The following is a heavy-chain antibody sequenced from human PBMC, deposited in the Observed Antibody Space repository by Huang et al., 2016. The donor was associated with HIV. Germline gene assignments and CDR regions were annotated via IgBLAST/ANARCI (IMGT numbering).Heavy chain of an antibody. J-gene: IGHJ4*02. V-gene: IGHV3-30*18. CDR2: RSYGGRSK. CDR1: GFTFNKFD. Sequence: QVQLVESGGGVVQPGRSLRLSCAAFGFTFNKFDLHWVRQASGKGLEWVAIRSYGGRSKYHADSVKGRVTISRGNSKNTVYLQMNSLRVEDTAVYYCAKDGRGSGTYYDYFEYWGQGTLVTVSS. CDR3: AKDGRGSGTYYDYFEY. D-gene: IGHD1-26*01.